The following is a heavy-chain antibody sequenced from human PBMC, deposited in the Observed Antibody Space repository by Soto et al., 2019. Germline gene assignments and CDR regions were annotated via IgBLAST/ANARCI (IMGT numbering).Heavy chain of an antibody. CDR2: IHSSGTT. D-gene: IGHD3-10*01. V-gene: IGHV4-39*07. CDR3: ARTYYYGSGSLYYFDY. J-gene: IGHJ4*02. Sequence: SETLSLTCTLSGASVVGSSYYWGWIRQPPGMGLEWIGNIHSSGTTYYNSSLQSRVTISVDTSKNQFSLKLSSVTAADTAVYYCARTYYYGSGSLYYFDYWGQGTLVTVSS. CDR1: GASVVGSSYY.